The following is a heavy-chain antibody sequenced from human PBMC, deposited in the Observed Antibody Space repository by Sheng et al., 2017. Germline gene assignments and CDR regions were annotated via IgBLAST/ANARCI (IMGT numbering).Heavy chain of an antibody. CDR2: INPGGTST. Sequence: QVQLVQSGAEVKKPGASVKVSCKASGYTLTTHYLHWVRQAPGQGLEWMVIINPGGTSTTYAQNFQGRVTVTRDTSTSTVYMELTRLRSEDTAVYYCATDVSSGTIYYFDSWGQGTLVTVSS. CDR3: ATDVSSGTIYYFDS. CDR1: GYTLTTHY. V-gene: IGHV1-46*01. D-gene: IGHD1-26*01. J-gene: IGHJ4*02.